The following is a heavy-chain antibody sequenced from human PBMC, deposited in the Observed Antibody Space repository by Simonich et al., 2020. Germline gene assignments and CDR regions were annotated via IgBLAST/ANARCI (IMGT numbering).Heavy chain of an antibody. CDR1: GFTFSSYW. Sequence: EVQLVESGGGLVQPGGSLRLSCAASGFTFSSYWMSWVRQAPGKGLEWVANKKQDGSEKYYVDSVKGRFTNSRDNAKNSLYLKMNSLRAEDTAVYYCARDREVYGSGSYYNYWGQGTLVTVSS. V-gene: IGHV3-7*01. CDR2: KKQDGSEK. J-gene: IGHJ4*02. D-gene: IGHD3-10*01. CDR3: ARDREVYGSGSYYNY.